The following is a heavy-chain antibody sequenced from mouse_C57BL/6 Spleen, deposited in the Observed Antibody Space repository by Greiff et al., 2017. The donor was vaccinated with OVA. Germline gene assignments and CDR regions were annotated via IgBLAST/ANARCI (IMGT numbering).Heavy chain of an antibody. V-gene: IGHV1-80*01. CDR2: IYPGDGDT. J-gene: IGHJ4*01. CDR3: ARDYGSMYYAMDY. Sequence: VQLQESGAELVKPGASVKISCKASGYAFSSYWMNWVKQRPGKGLEWIGQIYPGDGDTNYNGKFKGKATLTADKSSSTAYMQLSSLTSEDSAVYFCARDYGSMYYAMDYWGQGTSVTVSS. CDR1: GYAFSSYW. D-gene: IGHD1-1*01.